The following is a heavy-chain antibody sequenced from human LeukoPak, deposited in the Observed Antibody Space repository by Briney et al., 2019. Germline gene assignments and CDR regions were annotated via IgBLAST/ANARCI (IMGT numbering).Heavy chain of an antibody. CDR3: ASGDATYYYDSSGPASDY. V-gene: IGHV1-8*02. Sequence: ASVKVSCKASGYTFTSYYMHWVRQAPGQGLEWMGWMNPNSGNTGYAQKFQGRVTMTRNTSISTAYMELSSLRSEDTAVYYCASGDATYYYDSSGPASDYWGQGTLVTVSS. CDR2: MNPNSGNT. CDR1: GYTFTSYY. J-gene: IGHJ4*02. D-gene: IGHD3-22*01.